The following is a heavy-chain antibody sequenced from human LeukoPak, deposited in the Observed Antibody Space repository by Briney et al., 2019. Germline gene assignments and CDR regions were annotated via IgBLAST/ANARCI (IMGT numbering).Heavy chain of an antibody. D-gene: IGHD1-26*01. CDR1: GFTFSSYA. Sequence: GGSLRLSCAASGFTFSSYAMSWVRQAPGKGLEWVSSISGNSGSTYYADSVKGRFTISRDNSKNTVYLQMNSLRAEDTAVYYCAKVSAWAMVGATYFDYWGQGTLVTVSS. CDR3: AKVSAWAMVGATYFDY. V-gene: IGHV3-23*01. J-gene: IGHJ4*02. CDR2: ISGNSGST.